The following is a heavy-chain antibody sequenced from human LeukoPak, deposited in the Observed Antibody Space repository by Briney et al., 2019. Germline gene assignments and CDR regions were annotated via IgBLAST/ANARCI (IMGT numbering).Heavy chain of an antibody. CDR3: ARLIRITMIVVVFDAFDI. CDR2: IYYSRSI. CDR1: GGSISSSSYY. Sequence: SETLSLTCTVSGGSISSSSYYWGWIRQPPGKGLEWIGSIYYSRSIYYNPSLKSRVTISVDTSKNQFSLKLSSVTAADTAVYYCARLIRITMIVVVFDAFDIWGQGTMVTVSS. V-gene: IGHV4-39*01. D-gene: IGHD3-22*01. J-gene: IGHJ3*02.